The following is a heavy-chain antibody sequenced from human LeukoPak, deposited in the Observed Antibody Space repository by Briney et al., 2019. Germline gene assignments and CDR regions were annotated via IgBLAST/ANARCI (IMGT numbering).Heavy chain of an antibody. J-gene: IGHJ2*01. D-gene: IGHD4-11*01. CDR3: ARNDYSNYVGYWYFDL. CDR2: INPNSGGT. V-gene: IGHV1-2*02. Sequence: ASVKVSCKASGYTFTDYYMHWVRQAPGRGLEWMGWINPNSGGTNYAQKFQGRVTMTRDTSISTAYMELSRLRSDDTAVYYCARNDYSNYVGYWYFDLWGRGTLVTVSS. CDR1: GYTFTDYY.